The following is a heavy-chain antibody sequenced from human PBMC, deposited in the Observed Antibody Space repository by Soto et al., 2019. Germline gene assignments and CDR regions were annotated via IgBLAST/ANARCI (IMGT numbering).Heavy chain of an antibody. CDR1: GGTFSSYT. D-gene: IGHD5-12*01. CDR2: IIPILGIA. CDR3: ASIATITHPYYFGMDV. V-gene: IGHV1-69*02. J-gene: IGHJ6*02. Sequence: QVQLVQSGAEVKKPGSSVKVSCKASGGTFSSYTISWVRQAPGQGLEWMGRIIPILGIANYAQKFQGRVTITADKSTSTAYMELRSLRSEDTAVYYCASIATITHPYYFGMDVWGQGTTVTVSS.